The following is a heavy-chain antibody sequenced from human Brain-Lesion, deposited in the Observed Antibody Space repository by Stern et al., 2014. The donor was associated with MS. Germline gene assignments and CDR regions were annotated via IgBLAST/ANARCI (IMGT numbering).Heavy chain of an antibody. D-gene: IGHD3-22*01. CDR1: GGSITSSFYF. V-gene: IGHV4-39*01. CDR2: IYYTGST. Sequence: VQLVESGPGLVKPSETLSLTCTVSGGSITSSFYFWGWIRQAPGKGLEWIGYIYYTGSTYSNPSLKSRVTISADTSKNQFSLKLNSVTAADTAVYYCAGYYDSSGYSSFDSWGQGALVTVSS. J-gene: IGHJ4*02. CDR3: AGYYDSSGYSSFDS.